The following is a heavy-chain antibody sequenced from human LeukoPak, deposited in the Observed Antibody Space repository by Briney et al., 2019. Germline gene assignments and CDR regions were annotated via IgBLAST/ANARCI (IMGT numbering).Heavy chain of an antibody. V-gene: IGHV4-59*12. Sequence: SETLSLTCTVSGGSISSYYWSWIRQPAGKGLEWIGEIYHSGSTNYNPSLKSRVTISVDKSKNQFSLKLSSVTAADTAVYYCATRGYSYGYKGYWGQGTLVTVSS. D-gene: IGHD5-18*01. J-gene: IGHJ4*02. CDR1: GGSISSYY. CDR2: IYHSGST. CDR3: ATRGYSYGYKGY.